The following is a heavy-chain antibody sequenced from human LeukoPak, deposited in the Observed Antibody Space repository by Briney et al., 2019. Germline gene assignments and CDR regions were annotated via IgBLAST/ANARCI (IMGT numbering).Heavy chain of an antibody. Sequence: PGGSLRLSCAASGFTFSSYSMNWVRQAPGKGLEWVSSISSSSSYIYYADSVKGRFTISRDNAKNSLYLQMNSLRAEDTAVYYCARGRRGLEVYYYDSSGNYDIDYWGQGTLVTVSS. D-gene: IGHD3-22*01. V-gene: IGHV3-21*01. J-gene: IGHJ4*02. CDR3: ARGRRGLEVYYYDSSGNYDIDY. CDR1: GFTFSSYS. CDR2: ISSSSSYI.